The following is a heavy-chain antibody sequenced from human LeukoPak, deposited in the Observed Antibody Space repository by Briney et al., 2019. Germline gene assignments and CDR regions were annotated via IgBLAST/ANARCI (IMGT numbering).Heavy chain of an antibody. J-gene: IGHJ4*02. D-gene: IGHD6-19*01. CDR3: ARQWDSSGWDFDY. CDR1: GYTFTSYG. V-gene: IGHV1-18*04. CDR2: ISAYNGNT. Sequence: SSVKVSCKASGYTFTSYGISWVRQAPGQGREGMGWISAYNGNTNYEQKLQSRVTMTTDTSTSTAYMELRSLRSDDTAVYYCARQWDSSGWDFDYWGQGTLVTVSS.